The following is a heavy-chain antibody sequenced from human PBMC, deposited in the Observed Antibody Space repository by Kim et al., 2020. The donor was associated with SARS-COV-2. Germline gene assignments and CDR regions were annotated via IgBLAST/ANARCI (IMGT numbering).Heavy chain of an antibody. Sequence: GGSLRLSCAASGFTFSDYYMSWIRQAPGKGLEWVSYISSSGSTIYYADSVKGRFTISRDNAKNSLYLQMNSLRAEDTAVYYCARVRGAAGPFYYYYYYGMDVWGQGTTVTVSS. V-gene: IGHV3-11*01. D-gene: IGHD6-13*01. CDR3: ARVRGAAGPFYYYYYYGMDV. CDR2: ISSSGSTI. CDR1: GFTFSDYY. J-gene: IGHJ6*02.